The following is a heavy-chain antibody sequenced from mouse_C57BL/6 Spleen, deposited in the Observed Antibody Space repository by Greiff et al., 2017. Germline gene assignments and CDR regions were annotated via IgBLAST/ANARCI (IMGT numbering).Heavy chain of an antibody. D-gene: IGHD2-14*01. J-gene: IGHJ2*01. V-gene: IGHV1-15*01. CDR2: IDPETGGT. CDR3: TRSSYYRDY. CDR1: GYTFTDYE. Sequence: QIQLQQSGAELVRPGASVTLSCKASGYTFTDYEMHWVKQTPVHGLEWIGAIDPETGGTAYNQKFKGKAILTADKSSSTAYMELRILTSEDSAVYYCTRSSYYRDYWGQGTTLTVAS.